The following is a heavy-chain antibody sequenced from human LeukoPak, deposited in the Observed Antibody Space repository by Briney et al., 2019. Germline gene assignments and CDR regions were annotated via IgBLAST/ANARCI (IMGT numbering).Heavy chain of an antibody. CDR1: GFTFTNYW. V-gene: IGHV3-7*01. CDR3: ARDPGSSAFDY. CDR2: INRDESVK. Sequence: GGSLRLSCAASGFTFTNYWMTWVRQAPGKGLEFVDKINRDESVKNYVDSVKGGFSISRENAENSLYLQMNSLRVEDTAVYYCARDPGSSAFDYCGQGTLVTSSS. J-gene: IGHJ4*02. D-gene: IGHD5/OR15-5a*01.